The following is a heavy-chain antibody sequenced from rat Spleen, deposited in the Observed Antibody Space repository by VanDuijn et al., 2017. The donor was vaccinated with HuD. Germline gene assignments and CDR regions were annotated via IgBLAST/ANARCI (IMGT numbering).Heavy chain of an antibody. CDR1: GFTFSNYG. CDR2: ISPSGGST. CDR3: ATGDSSYIYGFAY. D-gene: IGHD1-2*01. Sequence: EVQLVESGGGLVQPGRSLKLSCAASGFTFSNYGMHWIRQAPTKGLEWVASISPSGGSTYYRDSVKGRFTISRDNAKSTLYLQMDSLRSEDTATYYWATGDSSYIYGFAYWGQCTLVTVSS. V-gene: IGHV5-19*01. J-gene: IGHJ3*01.